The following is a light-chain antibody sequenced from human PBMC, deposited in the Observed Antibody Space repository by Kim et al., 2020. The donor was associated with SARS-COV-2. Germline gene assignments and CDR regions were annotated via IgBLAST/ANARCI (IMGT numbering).Light chain of an antibody. CDR2: GAS. Sequence: DIQLTQSPSSLSASVGDRVTITCRASQSVSSYLNWYQQKPGKAPKLLIFGASSLQSGVPSRFNGRESGTDFTLIITSLQPEDFASYYCQQGYSTPYTFGRGTKLEI. CDR1: QSVSSY. J-gene: IGKJ2*01. V-gene: IGKV1-39*01. CDR3: QQGYSTPYT.